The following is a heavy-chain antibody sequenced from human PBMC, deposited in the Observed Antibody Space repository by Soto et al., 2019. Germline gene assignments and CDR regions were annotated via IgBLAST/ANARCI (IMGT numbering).Heavy chain of an antibody. Sequence: PSETLSLTCTVSGGSISSSSYYWGWIRQPPGKGLEWIGNIYYSGSTYYNPSLQSRVTISVDTSKNQFSLKLSSVTAADTAVYYCARVPDRWGQGTLVTVSS. CDR3: ARVPDR. CDR2: IYYSGST. D-gene: IGHD2-2*01. J-gene: IGHJ5*02. CDR1: GGSISSSSYY. V-gene: IGHV4-39*01.